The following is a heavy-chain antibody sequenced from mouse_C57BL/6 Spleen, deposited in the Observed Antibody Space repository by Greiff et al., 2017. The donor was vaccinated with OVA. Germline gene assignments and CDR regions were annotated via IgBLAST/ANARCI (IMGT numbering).Heavy chain of an antibody. V-gene: IGHV1-42*01. CDR1: GYSFTGYY. CDR2: INPSTGGN. Sequence: VQLQQSGPELVKPGASVKISCKASGYSFTGYYMNWVKQSPEKSLEWIGEINPSTGGNTYNQKFKAKATLTVDKSSSTAYMQLKSLTSEDSAVYYGARSDYSNYEYFDVWGTGTTVTVSS. CDR3: ARSDYSNYEYFDV. J-gene: IGHJ1*03. D-gene: IGHD2-5*01.